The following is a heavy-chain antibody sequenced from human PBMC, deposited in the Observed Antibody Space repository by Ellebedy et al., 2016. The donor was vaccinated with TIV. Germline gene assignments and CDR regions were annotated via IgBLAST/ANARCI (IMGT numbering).Heavy chain of an antibody. J-gene: IGHJ2*01. Sequence: GESLKISCAASGFTFNSFWMSWVRQVPGKGLEWVANIKQDGGEKYYVDSVKGRFTISRDNAQNSLYLQMNSLRAEDTAVYYCARRYFDLWGRGTLVTVSS. CDR2: IKQDGGEK. CDR1: GFTFNSFW. CDR3: ARRYFDL. V-gene: IGHV3-7*01.